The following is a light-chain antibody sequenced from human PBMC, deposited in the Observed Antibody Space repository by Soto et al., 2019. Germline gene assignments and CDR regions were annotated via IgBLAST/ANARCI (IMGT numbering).Light chain of an antibody. CDR3: QQYGSSHSNT. CDR1: QSVSSSY. J-gene: IGKJ5*01. V-gene: IGKV3-20*01. CDR2: GAS. Sequence: EIVLTQSPGTLSLSPGERATLSCRASQSVSSSYLAWYQHKPGQAPRLLIYGASSRATGIPDRFSGSGSGTDFTLTISRLEPEDFAVYYCQQYGSSHSNTFGQGTRLEIK.